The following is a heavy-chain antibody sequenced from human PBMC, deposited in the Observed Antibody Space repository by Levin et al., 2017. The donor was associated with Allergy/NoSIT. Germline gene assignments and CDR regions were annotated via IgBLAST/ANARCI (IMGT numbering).Heavy chain of an antibody. J-gene: IGHJ4*02. CDR1: GFTFSTYG. D-gene: IGHD6-13*01. CDR2: ISYDGSIT. CDR3: AKDPRASASIAPGDSVGYYSDY. V-gene: IGHV3-30*18. Sequence: GGSLRLSCAASGFTFSTYGMHWVRQAPGKGLEWVAVISYDGSITYLADSVKGRFTISRDNSKNTLYLQMNSLRAEDTAVYYCAKDPRASASIAPGDSVGYYSDYWGQGTLVTVSS.